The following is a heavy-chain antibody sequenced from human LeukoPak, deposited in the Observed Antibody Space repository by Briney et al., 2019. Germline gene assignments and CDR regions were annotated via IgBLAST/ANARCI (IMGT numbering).Heavy chain of an antibody. CDR1: GGSISSSSYY. CDR2: IYYSGST. CDR3: AGDGYYDILTGYSDAFDI. Sequence: SETLSLTCTVSGGSISSSSYYWGWIRQPPGKGLEWIVSIYYSGSTYYNPSLKSRVTISVDTSKNQFSLKLSSVTAADTAVYYCAGDGYYDILTGYSDAFDIWGQGTMVTVSS. V-gene: IGHV4-39*07. J-gene: IGHJ3*02. D-gene: IGHD3-9*01.